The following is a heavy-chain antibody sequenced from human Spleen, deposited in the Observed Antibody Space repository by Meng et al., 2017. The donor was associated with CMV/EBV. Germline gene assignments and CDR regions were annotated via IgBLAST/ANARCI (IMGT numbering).Heavy chain of an antibody. J-gene: IGHJ5*02. CDR2: IYWNDNE. CDR3: ERRGVTMVRGARDWFDA. V-gene: IGHV2-5*01. D-gene: IGHD3-10*01. Sequence: SSGGVGAGSRKRPGKALGWHAIIYWNDNEHYNPTLKRKRTITIDTSKNKVVLTMTIMDPVDTATYDCERRGVTMVRGARDWFDAWGQGTLVTVSS. CDR1: SSGGV.